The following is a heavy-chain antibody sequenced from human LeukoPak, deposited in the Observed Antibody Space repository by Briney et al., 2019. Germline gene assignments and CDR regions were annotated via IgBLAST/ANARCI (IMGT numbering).Heavy chain of an antibody. Sequence: SETLSLTCNVSGGSIGSRIFYWGWIRQPPGQGLEFIGSIDHSGNTNYNSSLKSRVTISADTSRNQFSLKLRSVTAAGTAVYYCARRTSGGYSGYIDRWGLGTLVTVSS. D-gene: IGHD5-12*01. V-gene: IGHV4-39*01. CDR1: GGSIGSRIFY. CDR3: ARRTSGGYSGYIDR. J-gene: IGHJ5*02. CDR2: IDHSGNT.